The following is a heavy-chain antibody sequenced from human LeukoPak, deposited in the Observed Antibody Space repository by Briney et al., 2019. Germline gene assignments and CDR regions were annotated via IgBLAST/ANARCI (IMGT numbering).Heavy chain of an antibody. J-gene: IGHJ4*02. CDR1: GFTFSGSP. CDR2: IRSKADNYAT. V-gene: IGHV3-73*01. Sequence: GGSLILSCAASGFTFSGSPILWVRQAPGKGLEWVGRIRSKADNYATAYAASVQGRCTISRDDSKNTAYLQLNSLKTEDTAVYYCTQSNYWGQGALVTVSS. CDR3: TQSNY.